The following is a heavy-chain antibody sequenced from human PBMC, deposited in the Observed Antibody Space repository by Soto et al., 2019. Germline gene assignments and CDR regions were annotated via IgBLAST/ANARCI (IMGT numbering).Heavy chain of an antibody. CDR3: ARAHGSSWYNWFDP. CDR1: GGTFSSYG. CDR2: IIPLFGTT. Sequence: QVLLVQSGAELKKPGSSVKASCKASGGTFSSYGISWVRQAPGRGLEWMGGIIPLFGTTNYAQKFRGRVTVTADESTSTAYMELRGLRFEDTAVYYCARAHGSSWYNWFDPWGQGTLVTVSS. J-gene: IGHJ5*02. D-gene: IGHD6-13*01. V-gene: IGHV1-69*01.